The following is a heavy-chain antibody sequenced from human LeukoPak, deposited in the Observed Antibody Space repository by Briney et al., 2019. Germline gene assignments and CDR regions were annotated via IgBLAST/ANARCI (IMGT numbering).Heavy chain of an antibody. CDR2: IYYSGST. Sequence: SETLSLTRTVSGGSISSYYWSWIRQPPGKGLEWIGYIYYSGSTNYNPSLKSRVTISVDTSKNQFSLKLSSVTAADTAVYYCARDGGYDSSGYFSDYWGQGTLVTVSS. J-gene: IGHJ4*02. D-gene: IGHD3-22*01. CDR3: ARDGGYDSSGYFSDY. V-gene: IGHV4-59*01. CDR1: GGSISSYY.